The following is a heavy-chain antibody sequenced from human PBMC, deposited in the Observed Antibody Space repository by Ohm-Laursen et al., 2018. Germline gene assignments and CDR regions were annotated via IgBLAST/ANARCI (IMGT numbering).Heavy chain of an antibody. CDR1: GFIVSSNY. D-gene: IGHD3-3*01. V-gene: IGHV3-53*01. Sequence: SLRLSCSASGFIVSSNYMSWVRQAPGKGLEWVSVIYSGGSTYYADSVKGRFTISRDKSKNKMYLQMNSLRAEDTAVYYCARDKSKREFWSGYTNWGQGTLVTVSS. CDR2: IYSGGST. J-gene: IGHJ4*02. CDR3: ARDKSKREFWSGYTN.